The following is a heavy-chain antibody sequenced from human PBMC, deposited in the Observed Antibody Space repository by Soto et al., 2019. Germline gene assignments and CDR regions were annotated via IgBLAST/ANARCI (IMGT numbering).Heavy chain of an antibody. CDR2: ISAYNGNT. V-gene: IGHV1-18*01. Sequence: XSVKVSSTASGYPFTSYGISWGRQAPGQGLEWMGRISAYNGNTNYAQKLQGRATMTTDTSTSTAYMELRSLRSDDTAVYYCARKSIAVAGGGDYWGQGTLVTVSS. J-gene: IGHJ4*02. CDR1: GYPFTSYG. D-gene: IGHD6-19*01. CDR3: ARKSIAVAGGGDY.